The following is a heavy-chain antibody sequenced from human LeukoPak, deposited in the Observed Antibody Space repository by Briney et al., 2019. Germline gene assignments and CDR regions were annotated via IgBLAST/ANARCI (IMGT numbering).Heavy chain of an antibody. CDR1: GFTFRSYW. CDR2: IYYSGST. Sequence: GSLRLSCAGSGFTFRSYWMHWVRQDPGKGLEWIGSIYYSGSTYYNPSLKSRVTISVDTSKNQFSLKLSSVTAADTAVYYCARGTLVTYYDFWSGLEAANWFDPWGQGTLVTVSS. D-gene: IGHD3-3*01. CDR3: ARGTLVTYYDFWSGLEAANWFDP. V-gene: IGHV4-39*07. J-gene: IGHJ5*02.